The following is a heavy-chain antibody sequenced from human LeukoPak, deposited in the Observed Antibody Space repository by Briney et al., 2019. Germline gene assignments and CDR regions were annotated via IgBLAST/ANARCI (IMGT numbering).Heavy chain of an antibody. CDR3: ARGSGWRRGFDP. CDR1: GYTFTSYY. D-gene: IGHD6-19*01. J-gene: IGHJ5*02. Sequence: ASVKVSCKASGYTFTSYYMHWVRQAPGQGLEWMGIINPSGGSTSYAQKLQGRVTMTRDTSTSTVYMELGSLRSEDTAVYYCARGSGWRRGFDPWGQGTLVTVSS. CDR2: INPSGGST. V-gene: IGHV1-46*01.